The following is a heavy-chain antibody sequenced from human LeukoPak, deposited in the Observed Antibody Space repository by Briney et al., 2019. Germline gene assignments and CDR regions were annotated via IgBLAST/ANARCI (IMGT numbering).Heavy chain of an antibody. CDR3: ACKVRGVTETHKILYYYYYMDV. V-gene: IGHV4-34*01. J-gene: IGHJ6*03. Sequence: PSETLSLTCAVYGGSFSGYYWSWIRQPPGKGLEWIGEINHSGSTNYNPSLKSRVTISVDTSKNQFSLKLSSVTAADTAVYYCACKVRGVTETHKILYYYYYMDVWGKGTTVTISS. CDR2: INHSGST. D-gene: IGHD3-10*01. CDR1: GGSFSGYY.